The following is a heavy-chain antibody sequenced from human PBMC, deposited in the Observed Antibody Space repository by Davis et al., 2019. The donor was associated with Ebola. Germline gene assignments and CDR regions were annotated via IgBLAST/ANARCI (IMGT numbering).Heavy chain of an antibody. Sequence: MPSETLSLTCTVSGGSISSYYWSWIRQPPGKGLEWIGYIYYSGSTNYNPSLKSRVTISVDTSKNQFSLKLSSVTAADTAAYYGARAIVVVPAATRYYYGMDVWGQGTTVTVSS. CDR1: GGSISSYY. CDR2: IYYSGST. V-gene: IGHV4-59*08. CDR3: ARAIVVVPAATRYYYGMDV. J-gene: IGHJ6*02. D-gene: IGHD2-2*01.